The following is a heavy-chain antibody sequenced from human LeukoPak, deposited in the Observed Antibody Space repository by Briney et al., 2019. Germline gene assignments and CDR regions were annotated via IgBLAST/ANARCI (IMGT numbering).Heavy chain of an antibody. CDR2: IRYDGSNK. V-gene: IGHV3-30*02. J-gene: IGHJ3*02. D-gene: IGHD3-9*01. Sequence: GGSLRLSCAASGFTFSSYGMHWVRQAPGKGLEWVAFIRYDGSNKYYADSVKGRFTISRDNSKNTLYLQMNSLRAEDTAVYYCAKPHYDILTGRNDDAFDIWGQGTMVTVSS. CDR1: GFTFSSYG. CDR3: AKPHYDILTGRNDDAFDI.